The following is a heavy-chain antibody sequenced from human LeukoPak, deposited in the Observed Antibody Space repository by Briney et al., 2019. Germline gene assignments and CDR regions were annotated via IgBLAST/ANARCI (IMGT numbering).Heavy chain of an antibody. Sequence: GGSLRLSCAASGFTFSSYAMSWVRQAPGKGLEWVSAISGSGGSTYYADSVKGRFTNSRDNSKNTLYLQMNSLRAEDTAVYYCAKSARAAGRVNGAFDIWGQGTMVTVSS. D-gene: IGHD6-13*01. CDR2: ISGSGGST. CDR1: GFTFSSYA. J-gene: IGHJ3*02. V-gene: IGHV3-23*01. CDR3: AKSARAAGRVNGAFDI.